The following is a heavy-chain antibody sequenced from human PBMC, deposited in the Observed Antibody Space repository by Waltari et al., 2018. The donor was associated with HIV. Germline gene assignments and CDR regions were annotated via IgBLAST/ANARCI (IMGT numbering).Heavy chain of an antibody. CDR3: ARHDPGTYYYFDY. D-gene: IGHD3-10*01. J-gene: IGHJ4*02. V-gene: IGHV4-39*01. CDR1: GGSRHSSS. Sequence: QLQLQESGPGLVQPSETLSPTSRGSGGSRHSSSWGWIRPPPGKGLEWIGSIYYGGSTFYNSSLKSRLTISVDTSKNQFSLKLSSVTAADTAVYYCARHDPGTYYYFDYWGQGTLVTVSS. CDR2: IYYGGST.